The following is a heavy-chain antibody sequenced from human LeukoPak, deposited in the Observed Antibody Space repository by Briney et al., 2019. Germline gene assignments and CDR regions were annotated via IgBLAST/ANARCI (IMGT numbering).Heavy chain of an antibody. CDR2: ISGSGSTI. V-gene: IGHV3-11*01. Sequence: LSLTCTVSGGSISSYYWSWIRQAPGKGLEWISYISGSGSTIYNADSVKGRFTISRDNAKNSLYLQMSSLRAEDTAVYYCARELVGATFDYWGQGTLVTVSS. D-gene: IGHD1-26*01. CDR1: GGSISSYY. J-gene: IGHJ4*02. CDR3: ARELVGATFDY.